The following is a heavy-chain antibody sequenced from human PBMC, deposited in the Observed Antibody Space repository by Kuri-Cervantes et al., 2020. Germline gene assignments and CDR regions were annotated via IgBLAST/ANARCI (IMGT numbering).Heavy chain of an antibody. D-gene: IGHD2-2*01. CDR1: GGSFSGYY. J-gene: IGHJ3*02. V-gene: IGHV4-34*01. CDR3: ARQMVLRKTVVVPAVRRASDI. Sequence: SETLSLTCAVYGGSFSGYYWSWIRQPPGKGLEWIGEINHSGSTNYNPSLKSRVTISVDTSKNQFSLKLSSVTAADTAVYYCARQMVLRKTVVVPAVRRASDIWGQGTMVTVSS. CDR2: INHSGST.